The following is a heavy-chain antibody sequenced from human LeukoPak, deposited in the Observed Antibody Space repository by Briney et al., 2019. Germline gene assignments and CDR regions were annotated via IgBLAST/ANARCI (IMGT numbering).Heavy chain of an antibody. J-gene: IGHJ4*02. Sequence: SETLSLTCTVSGGSISSYYWSWIRQPPGKGLEWIGYIYYSGSTNYNPSLKSRVPISVDTSKNQFSLKLRSVTAADTAVYYCARLPSGPRRLPVPIDYWGQGTLVTVSS. CDR2: IYYSGST. CDR3: ARLPSGPRRLPVPIDY. D-gene: IGHD5-12*01. V-gene: IGHV4-59*12. CDR1: GGSISSYY.